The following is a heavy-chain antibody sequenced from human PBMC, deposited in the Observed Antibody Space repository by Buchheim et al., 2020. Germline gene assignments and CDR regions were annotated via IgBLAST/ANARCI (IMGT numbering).Heavy chain of an antibody. J-gene: IGHJ3*02. CDR3: ARDTRDYYDSSGYYYDAFDI. Sequence: QVQLVQSGAEMKKPGSSVKVSCKASGGTFRSYAINWVRQAPGQGLEWMGGIIPMFGIANYAQRFQGRVTITADESTSTAYMELSSLRSDDTALYYCARDTRDYYDSSGYYYDAFDIWGQGT. CDR2: IIPMFGIA. V-gene: IGHV1-69*01. CDR1: GGTFRSYA. D-gene: IGHD3-22*01.